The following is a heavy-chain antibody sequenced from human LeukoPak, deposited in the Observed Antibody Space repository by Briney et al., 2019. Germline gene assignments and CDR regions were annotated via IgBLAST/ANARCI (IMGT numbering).Heavy chain of an antibody. V-gene: IGHV3-21*01. Sequence: GGSLRLSCAASGFTFSSYSMNWVRQAPGKGLEWVSSISSSSSYIYYADSVKGRFTISRDNAKNSLYLQMNSLRAEDTAVYYCARDRNNIPGHYGIDGWGKATTLTDSS. J-gene: IGHJ6*04. CDR2: ISSSSSYI. D-gene: IGHD2-21*01. CDR3: ARDRNNIPGHYGIDG. CDR1: GFTFSSYS.